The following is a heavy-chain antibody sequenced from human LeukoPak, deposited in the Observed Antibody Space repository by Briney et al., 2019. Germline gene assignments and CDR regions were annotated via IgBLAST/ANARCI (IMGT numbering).Heavy chain of an antibody. CDR2: IIPIFGTA. J-gene: IGHJ4*02. CDR3: ATNQDTAIFMFLTH. Sequence: SVTVSCKASGGTFSSYAISWVRQAPGQGLEWMGGIIPIFGTANYAQKFQGRVTITTDESTSTAYMELSSLRSEDTAVYYCATNQDTAIFMFLTHWGQGTLVTVSS. CDR1: GGTFSSYA. D-gene: IGHD5-18*01. V-gene: IGHV1-69*05.